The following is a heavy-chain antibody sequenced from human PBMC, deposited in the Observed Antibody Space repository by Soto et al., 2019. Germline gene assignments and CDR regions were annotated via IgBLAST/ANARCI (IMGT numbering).Heavy chain of an antibody. J-gene: IGHJ5*02. CDR3: ARVSAAAVPNWFDP. CDR2: ISAYNGNT. D-gene: IGHD6-13*01. V-gene: IGHV1-18*01. Sequence: GASVKVSCKASGYTFTSYGISWVRQAIGQGLEWMGWISAYNGNTNYAQKLQGRVTMTTDTSTSTAYMELRSLRSDDTAVYYCARVSAAAVPNWFDPWGQGTLVTVSS. CDR1: GYTFTSYG.